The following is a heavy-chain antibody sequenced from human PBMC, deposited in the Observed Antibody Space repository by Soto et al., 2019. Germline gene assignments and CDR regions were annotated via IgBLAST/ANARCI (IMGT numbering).Heavy chain of an antibody. CDR3: ARVTTIVERQIPRFYYQVMDV. CDR1: GGSISSSSYY. J-gene: IGHJ6*02. V-gene: IGHV4-39*02. Sequence: PSETLSLTCTVSGGSISSSSYYWGWIRQPPGKGLEWIGSIYYSGSTYYNPSLKSRVTISVDTSNNHFSLNLSSVTAADTAVYSCARVTTIVERQIPRFYYQVMDVWGQGTTVTVSS. CDR2: IYYSGST. D-gene: IGHD3-22*01.